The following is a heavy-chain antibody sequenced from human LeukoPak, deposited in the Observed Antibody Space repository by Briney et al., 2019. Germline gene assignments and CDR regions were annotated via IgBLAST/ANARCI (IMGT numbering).Heavy chain of an antibody. CDR3: ARHVARSYDYVWGSYRYIPIDAFDI. CDR1: GYSFTSYW. Sequence: GESLKISCKGSGYSFTSYWIGWVHQMPGKGLEWMGIIYPGDSDTRYSPSFQGQVTISADKSVSTAYLQWSSLKASDTAMYYCARHVARSYDYVWGSYRYIPIDAFDIWGQGTMVTVSS. V-gene: IGHV5-51*07. D-gene: IGHD3-16*02. J-gene: IGHJ3*02. CDR2: IYPGDSDT.